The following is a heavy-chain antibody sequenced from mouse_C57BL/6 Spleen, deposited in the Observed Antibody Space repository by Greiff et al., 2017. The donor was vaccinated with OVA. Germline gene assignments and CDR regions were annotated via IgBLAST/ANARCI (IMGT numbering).Heavy chain of an antibody. D-gene: IGHD2-4*01. J-gene: IGHJ4*01. CDR3: ARGHDYDEGYAMDY. CDR2: IDPHSGGT. Sequence: QVQLQQPGAELVKPGASVKLSCKASGYTFTSYWMHWVKQRPGRGLEWIGRIDPHSGGTKYNEKFKSKATLTVDKPSSTAYMQLSSLTSEDSAVYYCARGHDYDEGYAMDYWGQGTSVTVSS. V-gene: IGHV1-72*01. CDR1: GYTFTSYW.